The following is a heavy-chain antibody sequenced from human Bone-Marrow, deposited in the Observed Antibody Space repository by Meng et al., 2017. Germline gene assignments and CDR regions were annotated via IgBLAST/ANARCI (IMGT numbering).Heavy chain of an antibody. CDR3: ARAAAEFAEYFQH. CDR1: GGSISSGSYY. CDR2: IYTSGST. D-gene: IGHD6-13*01. Sequence: SCTVSGGSISSGSYYWSWIRQPARKGLEWIGRIYTSGSTNYNPPLKSRVTISVDTSKNQFSLKLSSVTAADTAVYYCARAAAEFAEYFQHWGQGTLVTVSS. J-gene: IGHJ1*01. V-gene: IGHV4-61*02.